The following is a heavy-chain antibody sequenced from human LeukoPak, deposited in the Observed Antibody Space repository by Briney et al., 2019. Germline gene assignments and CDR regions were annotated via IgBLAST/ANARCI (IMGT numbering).Heavy chain of an antibody. D-gene: IGHD2-15*01. CDR1: GGSFSGYY. Sequence: PSETLSLTCAVYGGSFSGYYWSWTRQPPGKGLEWIGEINHSGSTNYNPSLKSRVTISVDTSKNQFSLKLSSVTAADTAVYYCARGRGYCSGGSCYSDYWGQGTLVTVSS. CDR2: INHSGST. J-gene: IGHJ4*02. V-gene: IGHV4-34*01. CDR3: ARGRGYCSGGSCYSDY.